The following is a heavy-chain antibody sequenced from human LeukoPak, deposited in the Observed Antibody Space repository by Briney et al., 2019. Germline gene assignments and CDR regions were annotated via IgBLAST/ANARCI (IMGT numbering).Heavy chain of an antibody. CDR1: GFTFSSYW. V-gene: IGHV3-7*01. CDR2: IKQNGSEK. D-gene: IGHD4-17*01. J-gene: IGHJ4*02. CDR3: ARDHTRGYGDYGDY. Sequence: GGSLRLSCAASGFTFSSYWMSWVRQAPGKGLEWVANIKQNGSEKYYVDSVKGRFTISRDNAKNSLYLQMNSLRAEDTAVYYCARDHTRGYGDYGDYWGQGTLVTVSS.